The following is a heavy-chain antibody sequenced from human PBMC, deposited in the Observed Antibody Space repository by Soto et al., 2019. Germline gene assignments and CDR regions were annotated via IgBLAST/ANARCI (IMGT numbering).Heavy chain of an antibody. D-gene: IGHD2-2*01. CDR1: GFTFSSYA. CDR2: ISGSGGST. J-gene: IGHJ6*03. CDR3: AKVGCSSTSCRYYYYYYMDV. Sequence: GGSLRLSCAASGFTFSSYAMSWVRQAPGKGLEWVSAISGSGGSTYYADSVKGRFTISRDNSKNTLYLQMNSLRAEDTAVYYCAKVGCSSTSCRYYYYYYMDVWGKGTTVTVSS. V-gene: IGHV3-23*01.